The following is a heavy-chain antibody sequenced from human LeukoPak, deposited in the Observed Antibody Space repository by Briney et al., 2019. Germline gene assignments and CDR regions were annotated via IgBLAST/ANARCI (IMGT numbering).Heavy chain of an antibody. Sequence: GASVKVSCKASGYTFTGYYMHWVRQAPGQGLEWMGWINPNSGGTNYAQKFQGRVTMTRDTSISTAYMELSRLRSDDTAVYYCARGHDILTGYYFDYWGQGTLVTVSS. CDR3: ARGHDILTGYYFDY. CDR2: INPNSGGT. D-gene: IGHD3-9*01. CDR1: GYTFTGYY. J-gene: IGHJ4*02. V-gene: IGHV1-2*02.